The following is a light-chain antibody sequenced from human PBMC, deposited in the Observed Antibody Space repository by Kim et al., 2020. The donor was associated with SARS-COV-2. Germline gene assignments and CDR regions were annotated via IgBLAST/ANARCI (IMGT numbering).Light chain of an antibody. J-gene: IGKJ5*01. CDR1: QSVSSY. V-gene: IGKV3-11*01. CDR3: QQRTNWPIT. Sequence: LAPGERATLTCGASQSVSSYLAWYQQKPGQAPRLLIYDASNRATGIPARFSGSGSGTDFTLTISSLEPEDFAVYYCQQRTNWPITFGQGTRLEIK. CDR2: DAS.